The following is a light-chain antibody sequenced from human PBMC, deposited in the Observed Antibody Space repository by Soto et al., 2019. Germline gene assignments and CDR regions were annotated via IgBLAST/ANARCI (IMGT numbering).Light chain of an antibody. CDR1: GSDVGANKP. Sequence: QSALTQPASVSGAPGHSIIISCTGSGSDVGANKPVSWHQQHPVKALKDSIYNISLRPSGVSNRFSSSKSGDTASLTSSGLQAKDEADYYCRAYTRGDTVLFGGGTKLTVL. J-gene: IGLJ2*01. CDR2: NIS. V-gene: IGLV2-14*03. CDR3: RAYTRGDTVL.